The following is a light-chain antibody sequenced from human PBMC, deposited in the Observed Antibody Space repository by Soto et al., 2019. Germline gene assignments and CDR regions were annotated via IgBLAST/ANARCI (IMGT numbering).Light chain of an antibody. CDR3: ASYAGTKLFV. V-gene: IGLV2-8*01. Sequence: QSALTRPTDASGSPGQSLTISCTGTSSDVGFYNFVSWYQQRPGKAPKLVIYEVTKRPSGVPDRFSGSKSGSTASLTVSGLQADDEADYYCASYAGTKLFVFGSGTKVTVL. CDR2: EVT. CDR1: SSDVGFYNF. J-gene: IGLJ1*01.